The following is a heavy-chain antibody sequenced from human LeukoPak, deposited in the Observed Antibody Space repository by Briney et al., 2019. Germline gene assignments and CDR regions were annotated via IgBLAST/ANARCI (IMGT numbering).Heavy chain of an antibody. V-gene: IGHV3-23*01. CDR2: ISGSGGST. CDR1: GFTFSGYA. Sequence: GGSLRLSCAASGFTFSGYAMSWVRQAPGKGLEWVSAISGSGGSTYYADSVKGRFTISRDNSKNTLYLQMNSLRAEDTAVYYCARDPTYYYGSGSYNFDYWGQGTLVTVSS. D-gene: IGHD3-10*01. CDR3: ARDPTYYYGSGSYNFDY. J-gene: IGHJ4*02.